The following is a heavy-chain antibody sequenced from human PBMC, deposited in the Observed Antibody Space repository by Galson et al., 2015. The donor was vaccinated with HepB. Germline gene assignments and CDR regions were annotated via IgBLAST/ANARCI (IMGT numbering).Heavy chain of an antibody. D-gene: IGHD3-10*01. CDR1: GFTFSSYG. Sequence: SLRLSCAASGFTFSSYGMYWVRQAPGKGLEWVAVISYDGSDKYYADSVKGRFTISRDNSRSTLFLQVNSLRAEDTAVYYCAKGLSYYGSGASDYWGQGTLVTVSS. J-gene: IGHJ4*02. CDR3: AKGLSYYGSGASDY. CDR2: ISYDGSDK. V-gene: IGHV3-30*18.